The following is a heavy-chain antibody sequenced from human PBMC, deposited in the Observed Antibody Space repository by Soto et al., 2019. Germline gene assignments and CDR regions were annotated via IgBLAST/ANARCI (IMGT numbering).Heavy chain of an antibody. CDR3: ARGSLEGAPAFDY. J-gene: IGHJ4*02. D-gene: IGHD1-26*01. Sequence: SETLSLTCTVSGGSIGSGGYYWSWIRQHPGKGLEWIGYIYYSGGTYYNPSLKSRVTISVDTSKNQFSLKLSSVTAADTAVYYCARGSLEGAPAFDYWDQGTLVTVSS. V-gene: IGHV4-31*03. CDR1: GGSIGSGGYY. CDR2: IYYSGGT.